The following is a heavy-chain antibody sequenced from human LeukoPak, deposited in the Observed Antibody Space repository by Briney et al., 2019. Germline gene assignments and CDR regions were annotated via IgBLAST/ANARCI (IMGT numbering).Heavy chain of an antibody. D-gene: IGHD3-10*01. CDR1: GFTFSSYG. J-gene: IGHJ6*03. CDR2: IRYDGSNK. Sequence: GGSLRLSCAASGFTFSSYGMHWVRQAPGKGLEWVAFIRYDGSNKYYADSVKGRFTISRDNSKNTLYLQMNSLRAEDTAVYYCAKDSPYYYGSGSRHYYYYYMDVWGKGTTVTISS. CDR3: AKDSPYYYGSGSRHYYYYYMDV. V-gene: IGHV3-30*02.